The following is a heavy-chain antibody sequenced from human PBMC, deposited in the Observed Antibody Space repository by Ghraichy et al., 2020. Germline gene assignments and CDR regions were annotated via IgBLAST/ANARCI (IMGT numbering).Heavy chain of an antibody. CDR1: GFTVSSNY. CDR2: IYSGGST. D-gene: IGHD6-19*01. CDR3: ARDSREQWLTNYYYYGMDV. V-gene: IGHV3-53*01. J-gene: IGHJ6*02. Sequence: GGSLRLSCAASGFTVSSNYMSWVRQAPGKGLEWVSVIYSGGSTYYADSVKGRFTISRDNSKNTLYLQMNSLRAEDTAVYYCARDSREQWLTNYYYYGMDVWGQGTTVTVSS.